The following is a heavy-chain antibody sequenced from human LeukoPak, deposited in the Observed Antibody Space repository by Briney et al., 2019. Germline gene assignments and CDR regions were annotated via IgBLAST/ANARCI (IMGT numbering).Heavy chain of an antibody. J-gene: IGHJ4*02. D-gene: IGHD6-13*01. V-gene: IGHV1-18*01. CDR1: GYTFTIYG. Sequence: ASVKVSCKASGYTFTIYGISWVRQAPGQGLEWMGGISAYNGNTNYAQKLKGRVTMTTDTATSTVYMELRSLRSDDTAVYYFARIGSSWSYFDYWGQGTLVTVSS. CDR2: ISAYNGNT. CDR3: ARIGSSWSYFDY.